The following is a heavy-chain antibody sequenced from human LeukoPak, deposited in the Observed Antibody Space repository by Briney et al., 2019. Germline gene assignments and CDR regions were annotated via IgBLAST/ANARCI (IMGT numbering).Heavy chain of an antibody. Sequence: GGSLRPSCGPSGLTFTNNSTTWVPHAPGKGLGWGSSTSTVSTYTNYADSVKGRSSISRDNAKGLLYLQMSKLRDEVTGVYYCARDASGYFHYYYMAVWAKGPTVTVSS. CDR3: ARDASGYFHYYYMAV. J-gene: IGHJ6*03. CDR2: TSTVSTYT. CDR1: GLTFTNNS. D-gene: IGHD3-3*01. V-gene: IGHV3-21*01.